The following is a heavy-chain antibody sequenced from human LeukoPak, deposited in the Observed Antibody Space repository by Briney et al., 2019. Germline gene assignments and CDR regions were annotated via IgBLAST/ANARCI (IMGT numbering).Heavy chain of an antibody. CDR3: ASGRQLGY. CDR2: IKQEGSEK. D-gene: IGHD3-16*01. J-gene: IGHJ4*02. V-gene: IGHV3-7*01. CDR1: GFTFSSYA. Sequence: GGSLRLSCAASGFTFSSYAMHWVRQAPGKGLEWVANIKQEGSEKYYVDSVKGRFTISRDNAKNPLYLQMNSLRAEDTALYYCASGRQLGYWGQGTLVTVSS.